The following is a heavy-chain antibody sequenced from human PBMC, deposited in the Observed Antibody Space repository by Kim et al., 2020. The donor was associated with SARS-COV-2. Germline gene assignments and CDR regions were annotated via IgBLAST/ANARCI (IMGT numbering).Heavy chain of an antibody. CDR3: VRDLRSFYFDF. J-gene: IGHJ4*02. V-gene: IGHV3-33*01. CDR2: K. D-gene: IGHD3-16*02. Sequence: KDYGDSVKGRFTIYKDNSNNTLFLHMHSLTAEDTAVYYCVRDLRSFYFDFWGQGTPVTVSS.